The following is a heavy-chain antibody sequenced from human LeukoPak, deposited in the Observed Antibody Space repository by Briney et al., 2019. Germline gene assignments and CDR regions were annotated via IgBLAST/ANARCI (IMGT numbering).Heavy chain of an antibody. CDR1: GLTFDDYG. CDR2: INWNGGST. J-gene: IGHJ3*02. V-gene: IGHV3-20*04. Sequence: GGSLRLSCAASGLTFDDYGMSWVRQAPGKGLEGVSGINWNGGSTGYADSVKGRFTISRDNAKNSLYLQMNSLRAEDTALYYCARDAFTFGGVIVSAVAFDIWGQGTMVTVSS. CDR3: ARDAFTFGGVIVSAVAFDI. D-gene: IGHD3-16*02.